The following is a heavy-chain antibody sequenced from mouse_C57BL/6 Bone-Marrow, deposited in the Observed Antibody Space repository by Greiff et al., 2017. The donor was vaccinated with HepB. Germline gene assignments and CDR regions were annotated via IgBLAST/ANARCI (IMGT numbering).Heavy chain of an antibody. CDR2: FYPGSGSI. CDR3: ARHEEGLVLRSKAWFAY. J-gene: IGHJ3*01. Sequence: LQESGAELVKPGASVKLSCKASGYTFTEYTIHWVKQRSGQGLEWIGWFYPGSGSIKYNEKFKDKATLTADKSSSTVYMELSRLTSEDSAVYFCARHEEGLVLRSKAWFAYWGQGTLVTVSA. V-gene: IGHV1-62-2*01. D-gene: IGHD1-1*01. CDR1: GYTFTEYT.